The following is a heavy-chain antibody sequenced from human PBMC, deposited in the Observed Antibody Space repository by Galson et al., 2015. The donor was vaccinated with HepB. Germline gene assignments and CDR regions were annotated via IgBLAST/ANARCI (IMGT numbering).Heavy chain of an antibody. CDR2: ISYDGSNK. CDR3: ARTGGIGSGSYYNPPYYYYGMDV. D-gene: IGHD3-10*01. J-gene: IGHJ6*02. CDR1: GFTFSSYA. Sequence: SLRLSCAASGFTFSSYAMHWVRQAPGKGLEWVAVISYDGSNKYYADSVKGRFTISRDNSKNTLYLQMNSLRAEDTAVYYCARTGGIGSGSYYNPPYYYYGMDVWGQGTTVTVSS. V-gene: IGHV3-30-3*01.